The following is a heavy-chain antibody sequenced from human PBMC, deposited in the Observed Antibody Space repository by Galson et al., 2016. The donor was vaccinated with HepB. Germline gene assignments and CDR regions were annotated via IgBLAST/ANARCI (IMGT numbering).Heavy chain of an antibody. D-gene: IGHD2-15*01. J-gene: IGHJ4*02. CDR3: AREAPAQDSQPLLIIGFDY. CDR2: IYTGGSP. CDR1: GVSINSGPYY. V-gene: IGHV4-61*02. Sequence: TLSLTCTVSGVSINSGPYYWSWIRQPAGKGLEWIGRIYTGGSPNYNPSFKNRVTISLDTSKKQFSLKLTSVTAADTAVYYCAREAPAQDSQPLLIIGFDYWGQGTLVTVSS.